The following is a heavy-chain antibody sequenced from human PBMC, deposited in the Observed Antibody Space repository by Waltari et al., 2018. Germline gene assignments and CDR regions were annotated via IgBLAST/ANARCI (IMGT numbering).Heavy chain of an antibody. Sequence: EVQLVESGGGLVQPGGSLRLSCAASGFTFSSYSMNWVRQAPGKGLEWVSYISSRSSTIYYADSVKGRFTISRDNAKNSLYLQMNSLRAEDTAVYYCARRPTSIAAAGIVGEWGQGTLVTVSS. D-gene: IGHD6-13*01. J-gene: IGHJ4*02. CDR2: ISSRSSTI. V-gene: IGHV3-48*04. CDR3: ARRPTSIAAAGIVGE. CDR1: GFTFSSYS.